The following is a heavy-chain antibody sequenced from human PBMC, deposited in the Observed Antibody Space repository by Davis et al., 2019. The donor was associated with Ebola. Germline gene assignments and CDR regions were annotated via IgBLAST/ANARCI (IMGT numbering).Heavy chain of an antibody. Sequence: SLKISCAASGFTFDDYAMHWVRQAPGKGLEWVSGISWNSGSIGYADPVKGRFTISRDNAKNSLYLQMNSLRAEDTALYYCAKDLSPGVAGPNYYYYGMDVWGQGTTVTVSS. J-gene: IGHJ6*02. D-gene: IGHD6-19*01. CDR1: GFTFDDYA. CDR3: AKDLSPGVAGPNYYYYGMDV. CDR2: ISWNSGSI. V-gene: IGHV3-9*01.